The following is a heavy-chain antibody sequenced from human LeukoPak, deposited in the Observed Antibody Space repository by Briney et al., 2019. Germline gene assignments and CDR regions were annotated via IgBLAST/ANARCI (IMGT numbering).Heavy chain of an antibody. D-gene: IGHD2-8*01. CDR2: IYYSGST. V-gene: IGHV4-34*01. Sequence: PSETLSLTCAVYGGSFSGYYWSWIRQPPGKGLEWIGSIYYSGSTYYNPSLKSRVTISVDTSKNQFSLKLSSVTAADTAVYYCALIPYCTTITCYYFDYWGQGTLVTVSS. CDR1: GGSFSGYY. J-gene: IGHJ4*02. CDR3: ALIPYCTTITCYYFDY.